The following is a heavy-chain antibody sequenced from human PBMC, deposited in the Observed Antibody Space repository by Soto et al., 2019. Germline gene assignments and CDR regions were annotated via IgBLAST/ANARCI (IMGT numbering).Heavy chain of an antibody. V-gene: IGHV1-3*01. CDR2: INAGNGNT. J-gene: IGHJ4*02. CDR1: GYTFTSYA. Sequence: ASVKVSCKASGYTFTSYAMHWVRQAPGQRLEWMGWINAGNGNTKYSQKFQGRVTITRDTSASTAYMELSSLRSEDTAVYYCARDRVVRGVYHPRYFDYWGQGTLVTVSS. D-gene: IGHD3-10*01. CDR3: ARDRVVRGVYHPRYFDY.